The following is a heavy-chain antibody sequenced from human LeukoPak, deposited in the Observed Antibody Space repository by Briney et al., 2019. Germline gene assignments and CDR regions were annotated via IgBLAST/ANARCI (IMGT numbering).Heavy chain of an antibody. V-gene: IGHV1-18*01. D-gene: IGHD4-17*01. CDR3: ARDQFNGDYLVGFDP. CDR1: GYTFTSYG. J-gene: IGHJ5*02. CDR2: ISAYNGNT. Sequence: ASVKVSCKASGYTFTSYGISWVRQAPGQGLEWMGWISAYNGNTNYAQKLQGRVTMTTDTSTSTAYMELSSLRSEDTAVYYCARDQFNGDYLVGFDPWGQGTLVTVSS.